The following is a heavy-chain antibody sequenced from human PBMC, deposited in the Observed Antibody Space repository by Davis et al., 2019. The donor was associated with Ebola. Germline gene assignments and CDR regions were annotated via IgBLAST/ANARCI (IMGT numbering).Heavy chain of an antibody. V-gene: IGHV4-34*01. D-gene: IGHD1-1*01. CDR3: ARTPTGGDAFDI. CDR2: INHSGST. J-gene: IGHJ3*02. Sequence: MPSETLSLTCAVYGGSFSGYYWSWIRQPPGKGLEWIGEINHSGSTNYNPSLKSRVTISVDTSKNQFSLKLSSVTAADTAVYYCARTPTGGDAFDIWGQGTMVTVSS. CDR1: GGSFSGYY.